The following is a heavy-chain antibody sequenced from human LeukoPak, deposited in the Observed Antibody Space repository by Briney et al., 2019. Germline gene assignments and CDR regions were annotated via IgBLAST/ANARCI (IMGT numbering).Heavy chain of an antibody. CDR3: AELGITMIGGV. CDR1: GFTFSSYE. D-gene: IGHD3-10*02. J-gene: IGHJ6*04. Sequence: GGSPRLSCAASGFTFSSYEMNWVRQAPGKGLEWVSYISSSGSTIYYADSVKGRFTISRDNAKNSLYLQTNSLRAEDTAVYYCAELGITMIGGVRGKGTTVTISS. V-gene: IGHV3-48*03. CDR2: ISSSGSTI.